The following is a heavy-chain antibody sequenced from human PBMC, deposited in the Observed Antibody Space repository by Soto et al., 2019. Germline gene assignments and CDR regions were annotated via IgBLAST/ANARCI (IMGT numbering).Heavy chain of an antibody. CDR2: IYYSGST. D-gene: IGHD1-26*01. Sequence: SETLSLTCTVSGDSISRYYWGWIRQAPGKGLEWIGHIYYSGSTNYNPSLESRVTISVDTSKNLFSLRLSSVTAADTAVYYCAGGGGLQRYYWGRGSLVPGSS. CDR1: GDSISRYY. CDR3: AGGGGLQRYY. J-gene: IGHJ4*02. V-gene: IGHV4-59*01.